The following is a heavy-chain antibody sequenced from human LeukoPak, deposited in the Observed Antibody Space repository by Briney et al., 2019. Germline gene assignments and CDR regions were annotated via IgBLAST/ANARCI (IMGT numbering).Heavy chain of an antibody. CDR2: IKQDGSEK. J-gene: IGHJ3*02. CDR1: GFTFSSYW. V-gene: IGHV3-7*01. CDR3: ARDRGHSSGWHDAFDI. D-gene: IGHD6-19*01. Sequence: GGSLRLSCAASGFTFSSYWMSWVRQAPGKGLEWVANIKQDGSEKYYVDSVKGRFTISRDNAKNSLYLQMNSLRAEDTAVYYCARDRGHSSGWHDAFDIWGQGTMVTVSS.